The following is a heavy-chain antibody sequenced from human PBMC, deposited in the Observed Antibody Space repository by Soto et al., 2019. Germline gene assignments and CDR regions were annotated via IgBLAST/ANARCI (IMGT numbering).Heavy chain of an antibody. V-gene: IGHV3-23*01. D-gene: IGHD3-22*01. CDR2: ISGRGGVT. J-gene: IGHJ4*02. CDR3: AKDRQFRSYYESAGHYND. CDR1: GLTFRNHH. Sequence: EVQLLEAGGGLVQPGGSLRLPCVGSGLTFRNHHMRWVRQAPGKGLGWVSGISGRGGVTYYADSVKGRFTISRDNSKNTLYLQMNNLRANDTAVYYCAKDRQFRSYYESAGHYNDWGQGTLVTVSS.